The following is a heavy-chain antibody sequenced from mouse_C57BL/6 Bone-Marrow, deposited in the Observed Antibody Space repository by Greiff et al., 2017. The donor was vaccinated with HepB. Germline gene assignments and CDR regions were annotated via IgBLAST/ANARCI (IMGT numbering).Heavy chain of an antibody. CDR1: GYTFTSYW. Sequence: VQLQQPGAELVKPGASVKLSCKASGYTFTSYWMQWVKQRPGQGLEWIGEIDPSDSYTNYNQKFKGKATLTVDTSSCTAYKQLSSLKSENSAVHYCAAIGVTTRNFDYWGQGTTLTVSS. D-gene: IGHD2-2*01. CDR2: IDPSDSYT. V-gene: IGHV1-50*01. CDR3: AAIGVTTRNFDY. J-gene: IGHJ2*01.